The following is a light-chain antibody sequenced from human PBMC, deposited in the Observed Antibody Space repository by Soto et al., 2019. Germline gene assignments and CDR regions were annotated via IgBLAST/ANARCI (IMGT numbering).Light chain of an antibody. J-gene: IGKJ1*01. CDR2: KAS. CDR1: QNINTW. V-gene: IGKV1-5*03. CDR3: QQSYSLRGT. Sequence: DIQMTQSPSTLSASIGDRVTITCRASQNINTWLAWYQQKPGKVPKLLIYKASNLESGVPSRFSGSGSGTDFTLTISSLQPEDFATYFCQQSYSLRGTFGQGTKVDIK.